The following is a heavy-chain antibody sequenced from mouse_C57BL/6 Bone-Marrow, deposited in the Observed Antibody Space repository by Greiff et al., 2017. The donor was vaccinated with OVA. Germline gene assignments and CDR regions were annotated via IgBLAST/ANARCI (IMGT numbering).Heavy chain of an antibody. J-gene: IGHJ2*01. Sequence: QVHVKQSGPELVKPGASVKISCKASGYAFSSSWMNWVKQRPGKGLEWIGRIYPGDGDTNYNGKFKGKATLTADKSSSTAYMQLSSLTSEDSAVYFCARYYYGSSYFFDYWGQGTTLTVSS. V-gene: IGHV1-82*01. CDR2: IYPGDGDT. CDR3: ARYYYGSSYFFDY. CDR1: GYAFSSSW. D-gene: IGHD1-1*01.